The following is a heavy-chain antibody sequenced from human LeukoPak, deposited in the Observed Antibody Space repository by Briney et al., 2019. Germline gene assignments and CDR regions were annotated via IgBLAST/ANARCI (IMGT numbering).Heavy chain of an antibody. D-gene: IGHD6-19*01. J-gene: IGHJ4*02. Sequence: GGSLRLSCAASGFTSSSYWMSWVRQAPGKGLEWVANIKQDGSEKYYVDSVKGRFTISRDNAKNALYLQMNSLRAEDTAVYYCARDRGSSGWYDFDYWGQGTLVTVSS. V-gene: IGHV3-7*01. CDR2: IKQDGSEK. CDR1: GFTSSSYW. CDR3: ARDRGSSGWYDFDY.